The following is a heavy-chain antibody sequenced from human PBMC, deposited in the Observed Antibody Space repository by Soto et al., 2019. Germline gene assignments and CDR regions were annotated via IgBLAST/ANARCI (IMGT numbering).Heavy chain of an antibody. CDR1: GGSFSGYY. J-gene: IGHJ5*02. CDR3: AREPRFYCSGGSCYSGLWFDP. V-gene: IGHV4-34*01. Sequence: QVQLQQWGAGLLKPSETLSLTCAVYGGSFSGYYWSWIRQPPGKGLEWIGEINHSGSTNYNPSLKSRVPISVDTSKNQFSLKLSSVTAADTAVYYCAREPRFYCSGGSCYSGLWFDPWGQGTLVTVSS. CDR2: INHSGST. D-gene: IGHD2-15*01.